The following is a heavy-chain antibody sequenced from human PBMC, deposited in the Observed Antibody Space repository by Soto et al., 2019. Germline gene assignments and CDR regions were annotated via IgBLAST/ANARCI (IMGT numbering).Heavy chain of an antibody. CDR3: AGSVPYSSSSFTY. D-gene: IGHD6-6*01. CDR2: IYTTGST. CDR1: GNPITYYY. V-gene: IGHV4-4*07. Sequence: TLSLTCLVSGNPITYYYWNWIRQPAGKGLEWIGRIYTTGSTNYNPSLKSRVTMSVDTSKNQFSLKLTSVTAADTAVYYCAGSVPYSSSSFTYWGQGALVTVSS. J-gene: IGHJ4*02.